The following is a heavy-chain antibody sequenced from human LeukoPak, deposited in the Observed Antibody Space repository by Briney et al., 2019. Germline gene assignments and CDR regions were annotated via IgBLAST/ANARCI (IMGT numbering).Heavy chain of an antibody. CDR3: ASHLPAIRRYCSGGSCRAPPYYFDY. Sequence: PSETLSLTCTVSGGSISSSSYYWGWIRQPPGKGLEWIGSIYYSGSTYYNPSLKSRVTISVDTSKNQFSLKLSSVTAADTAVYYCASHLPAIRRYCSGGSCRAPPYYFDYWGQGTLVTVSS. V-gene: IGHV4-39*01. J-gene: IGHJ4*02. CDR2: IYYSGST. CDR1: GGSISSSSYY. D-gene: IGHD2-15*01.